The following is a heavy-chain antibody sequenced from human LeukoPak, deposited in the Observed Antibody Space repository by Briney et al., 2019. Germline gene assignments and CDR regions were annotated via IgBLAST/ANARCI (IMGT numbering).Heavy chain of an antibody. Sequence: GESLKISCKGSGYSFTSYWIGWVRQMPGKGLEGMGIIYPGDSDTRYSPSFQGQVTISADKSISTAYLQWSSLKASDTAMYYCARQRVVTVGNRAFDIWGQGTMVTVSS. V-gene: IGHV5-51*01. D-gene: IGHD4-23*01. CDR2: IYPGDSDT. J-gene: IGHJ3*02. CDR1: GYSFTSYW. CDR3: ARQRVVTVGNRAFDI.